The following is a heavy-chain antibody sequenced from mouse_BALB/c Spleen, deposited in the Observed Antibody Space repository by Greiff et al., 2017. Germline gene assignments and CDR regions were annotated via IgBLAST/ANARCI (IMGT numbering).Heavy chain of an antibody. Sequence: QVQLQQSGAELVKPGASVKLSCKASGYSFTSYYIHWVKQRPGQGLEWIGWIFPGSGNTKYNEKFKGKATLTADTSSSTAYMQLSSLTSEDSAVYCCARLLRWYFDVWGAGTTVTVSS. J-gene: IGHJ1*01. CDR3: ARLLRWYFDV. CDR1: GYSFTSYY. V-gene: IGHV1-66*01. D-gene: IGHD1-1*01. CDR2: IFPGSGNT.